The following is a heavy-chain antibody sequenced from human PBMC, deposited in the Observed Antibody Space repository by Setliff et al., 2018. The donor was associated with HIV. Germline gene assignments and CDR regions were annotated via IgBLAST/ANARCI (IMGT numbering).Heavy chain of an antibody. Sequence: SETLSLTCSVSGDSISSGSYYWSWIRLPAGKGLEWIGQIHTTGSTNYNPSLKSRVTITMDTSKNQFSLNLNSVTATDTAVYYCAKRTFGSGRLDPWGQGTLVTVSS. CDR3: AKRTFGSGRLDP. V-gene: IGHV4-61*09. J-gene: IGHJ5*02. D-gene: IGHD3-16*01. CDR2: IHTTGST. CDR1: GDSISSGSYY.